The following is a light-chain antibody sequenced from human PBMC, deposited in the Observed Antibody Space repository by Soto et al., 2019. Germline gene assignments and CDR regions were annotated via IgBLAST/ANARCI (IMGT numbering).Light chain of an antibody. J-gene: IGKJ4*01. Sequence: DIQMTQSPSSLSASVGDRVTITCRASQGISNYLDWYQQKPGKVPKLLICAASTLQSGVPSRFSGSGSGTDFTLTISSPQPEDVATYYCQKYNSAPLTLGGGNKVEIK. CDR1: QGISNY. CDR2: AAS. CDR3: QKYNSAPLT. V-gene: IGKV1-27*01.